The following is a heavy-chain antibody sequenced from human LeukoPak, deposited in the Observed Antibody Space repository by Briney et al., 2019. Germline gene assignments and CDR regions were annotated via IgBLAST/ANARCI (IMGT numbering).Heavy chain of an antibody. CDR3: ARAPTRPTLIVYDLYFDY. J-gene: IGHJ4*02. CDR2: ISGSGGSP. D-gene: IGHD3-22*01. Sequence: PGGSLRLSCVTSELNFSKIGMTWLRQAPGKGLEWVATISGSGGSPFYPDSVKARFTISRDNSKNTLYLEMNSLRVEDTAVYYCARAPTRPTLIVYDLYFDYRGQGSLVTVSS. V-gene: IGHV3-23*01. CDR1: ELNFSKIG.